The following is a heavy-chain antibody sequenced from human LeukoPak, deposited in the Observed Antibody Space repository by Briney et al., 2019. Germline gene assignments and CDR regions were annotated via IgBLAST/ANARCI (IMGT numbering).Heavy chain of an antibody. V-gene: IGHV3-23*01. J-gene: IGHJ2*01. CDR1: GFTFTNYA. Sequence: GGSLRLSCAASGFTFTNYAMSWVRQAPGKGLEWVSATSARGDITYYADSVKGRFTISRDNSKNTLHLQMNSLRADDTAVYYCVKDDYGVPGWYFDLWGRGTLVTVSS. CDR2: TSARGDIT. D-gene: IGHD4-17*01. CDR3: VKDDYGVPGWYFDL.